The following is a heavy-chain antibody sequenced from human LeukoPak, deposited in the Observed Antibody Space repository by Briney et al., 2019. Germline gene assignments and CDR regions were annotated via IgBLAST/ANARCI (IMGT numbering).Heavy chain of an antibody. CDR1: GFTFSSYA. Sequence: GGSLRLSCAASGFTFSSYAMHWVRQAPGKGLEWVAVISYDGSNKYYADSVKGRFTISRDNSKNTLYLQMNSLRAEDTAVYYCASANSSSSFGIVNVWGQGTTVTVSS. CDR2: ISYDGSNK. J-gene: IGHJ6*02. V-gene: IGHV3-30-3*01. CDR3: ASANSSSSFGIVNV. D-gene: IGHD6-6*01.